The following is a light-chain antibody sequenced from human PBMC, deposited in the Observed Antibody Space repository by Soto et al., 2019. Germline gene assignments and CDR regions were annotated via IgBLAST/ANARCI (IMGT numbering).Light chain of an antibody. CDR1: QSVLYSSNNKNY. Sequence: DIVMTQSPDSLAVSLGERATINCKSSQSVLYSSNNKNYVAWYQQEPGQPPKLLIYWASTRESGVPDRFSGSGSGTDFTLTISSLQAEDVAVYYCQQYYSPPWTFGQGTKVEIK. CDR3: QQYYSPPWT. V-gene: IGKV4-1*01. CDR2: WAS. J-gene: IGKJ1*01.